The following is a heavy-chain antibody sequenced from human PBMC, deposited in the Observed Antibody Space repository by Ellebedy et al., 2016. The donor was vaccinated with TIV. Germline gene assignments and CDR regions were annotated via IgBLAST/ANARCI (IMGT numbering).Heavy chain of an antibody. Sequence: SETLSLTCTVSGGSISSNSHYWDWIRQPPGKGLEWIGNIYYSGDTDYNPSLKSRVTISVDTSKNQFSLKLRSVTAADTAVYYCARNPPTYNWVDSWGQGILVTVSS. CDR3: ARNPPTYNWVDS. V-gene: IGHV4-39*01. CDR1: GGSISSNSHY. J-gene: IGHJ5*01. CDR2: IYYSGDT.